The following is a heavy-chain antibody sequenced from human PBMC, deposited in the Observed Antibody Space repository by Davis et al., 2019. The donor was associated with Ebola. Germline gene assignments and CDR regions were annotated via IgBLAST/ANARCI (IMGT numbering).Heavy chain of an antibody. V-gene: IGHV4-34*01. Sequence: PSETLSLTCAVYGGSFSGYYWSWIRQPPGKGLEWIGEINHSGSTNYNPSLKSRVTISVDMSKSQFSLKLSSVTAADTAVYYCARDRKDIVVVPAAKYFDYWGQGTLVTVSS. D-gene: IGHD2-2*01. CDR3: ARDRKDIVVVPAAKYFDY. CDR1: GGSFSGYY. CDR2: INHSGST. J-gene: IGHJ4*02.